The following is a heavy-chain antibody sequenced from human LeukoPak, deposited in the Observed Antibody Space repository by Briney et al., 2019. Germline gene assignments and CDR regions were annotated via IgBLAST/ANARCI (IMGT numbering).Heavy chain of an antibody. Sequence: PGRSLRLSCAASGFTSSSYGMHWVRQAPGKGLEWVAVIWYGGSNKYYADSVKGRFTISRDNSKNTLYLQMNSLRAEDTAVYYCARENYGMDVWGQGTTVTVSS. CDR2: IWYGGSNK. CDR1: GFTSSSYG. J-gene: IGHJ6*02. CDR3: ARENYGMDV. V-gene: IGHV3-33*01.